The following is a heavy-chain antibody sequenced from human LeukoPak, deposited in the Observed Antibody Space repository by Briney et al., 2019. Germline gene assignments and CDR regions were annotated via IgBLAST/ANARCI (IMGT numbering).Heavy chain of an antibody. D-gene: IGHD2-15*01. Sequence: PSETLSLTCTVSGGSISSYYWSWIRQPPGKGLEWIGYIYYSGSTNYNPSLKSRVIISVDTSKNQFSLKLSSVTAADTAVYYCARTSLRSFYGMDVWGQGTTVTVSS. CDR2: IYYSGST. CDR1: GGSISSYY. CDR3: ARTSLRSFYGMDV. J-gene: IGHJ6*02. V-gene: IGHV4-59*08.